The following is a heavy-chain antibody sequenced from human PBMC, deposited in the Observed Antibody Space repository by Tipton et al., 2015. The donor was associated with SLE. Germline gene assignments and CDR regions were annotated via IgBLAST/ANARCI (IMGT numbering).Heavy chain of an antibody. CDR3: ARAEMTSVTRTYYYYGMDV. V-gene: IGHV1-18*01. CDR1: GYTLTSYG. CDR2: ISTYNDDT. Sequence: QLVQSGAEVKKPGASVKVSCKASGYTLTSYGISWVRQAPGQGLEWMGWISTYNDDTNYAQKLQGRVTMTTDTSTSTAYMELTNLRSEDTAVYYCARAEMTSVTRTYYYYGMDVWGQGTTVSVSS. J-gene: IGHJ6*02. D-gene: IGHD4-17*01.